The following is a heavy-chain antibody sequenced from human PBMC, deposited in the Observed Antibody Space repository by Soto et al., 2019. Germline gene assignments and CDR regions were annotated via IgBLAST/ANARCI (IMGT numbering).Heavy chain of an antibody. V-gene: IGHV2-5*02. Sequence: QITLKESGPQLVRPTQTLTLTCTFSRFSLTTSGVGVGWIRQPPGKALEWIAVIYWDDDKRYSSSLKSRLTITKDTSKNQVVLTMTNMDPVDTATYYCAHHPYYGLGSYSFDYWGQGTLVTVSS. CDR2: IYWDDDK. CDR1: RFSLTTSGVG. J-gene: IGHJ4*02. CDR3: AHHPYYGLGSYSFDY. D-gene: IGHD3-10*01.